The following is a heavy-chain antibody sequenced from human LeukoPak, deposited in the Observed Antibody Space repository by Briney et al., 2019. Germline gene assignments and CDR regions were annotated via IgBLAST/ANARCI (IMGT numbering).Heavy chain of an antibody. Sequence: PSETLSLTCAVYGASFSAYYWCWIRQPPGKGLEWIGYIYYSGSTNYNPSLKSRVTISVDTSKNQFSLKLSSVTAADTAVYYCARHLAVAGSAFDIWGQGTMVTVSS. V-gene: IGHV4-59*08. CDR3: ARHLAVAGSAFDI. CDR2: IYYSGST. CDR1: GASFSAYY. D-gene: IGHD6-19*01. J-gene: IGHJ3*02.